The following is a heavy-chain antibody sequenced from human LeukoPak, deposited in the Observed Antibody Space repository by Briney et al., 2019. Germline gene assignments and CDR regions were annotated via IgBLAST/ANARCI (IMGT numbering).Heavy chain of an antibody. V-gene: IGHV4-34*01. D-gene: IGHD3-10*01. J-gene: IGHJ4*02. CDR3: ARRRPTTVRDLRPDY. CDR2: INHSGST. CDR1: GGSFSGYY. Sequence: PSETLSLTCTVYGGSFSGYYWSWIRQPPGKGLEWIGEINHSGSTNYNPSLKSRVTISVDTSKNQFSLKLSSVTAADTAVYYCARRRPTTVRDLRPDYWGQGTLVTVSS.